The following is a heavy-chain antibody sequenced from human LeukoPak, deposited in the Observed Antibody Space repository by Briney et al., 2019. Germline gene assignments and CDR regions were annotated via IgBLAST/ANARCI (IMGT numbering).Heavy chain of an antibody. CDR3: ARGGVDWKRGFDP. Sequence: SETLSLTCTVSGGSISSSSYYWGWIRQPPGKGLEWIGSIYYSGSTYYNPSLKSRVTISVDTSKNQFSLKLSSVTAADTAVYYCARGGVDWKRGFDPWGQGTLVTVSS. CDR1: GGSISSSSYY. J-gene: IGHJ5*02. V-gene: IGHV4-39*01. D-gene: IGHD1-1*01. CDR2: IYYSGST.